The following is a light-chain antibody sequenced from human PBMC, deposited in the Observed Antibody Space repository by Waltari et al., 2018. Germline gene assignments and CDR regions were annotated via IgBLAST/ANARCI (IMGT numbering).Light chain of an antibody. Sequence: QSALTQPASVSGSPGQSIAISCTGSSSDVGAFVYVSWYQQHQGKVPKLIIYDANKRPSAVSHRFSGSKSGSTASLTISGLQPEDEADYYCCSFTSGSSLRFDGGTKLTVL. V-gene: IGLV2-14*03. CDR3: CSFTSGSSLR. J-gene: IGLJ2*01. CDR2: DAN. CDR1: SSDVGAFVY.